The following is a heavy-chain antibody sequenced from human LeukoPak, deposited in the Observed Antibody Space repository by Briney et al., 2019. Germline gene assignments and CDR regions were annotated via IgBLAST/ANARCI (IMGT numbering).Heavy chain of an antibody. D-gene: IGHD3-22*01. CDR1: GYTFTSYD. CDR3: ARECDGSGYLYYYYYYGMDV. V-gene: IGHV1-8*01. Sequence: ASVKVSCKASGYTFTSYDINWVRQATGQGLEWMGWMNPNSGNTGYAQKFQGRVTMTRNTSISTAYMELSSLRSEDTAVYYCARECDGSGYLYYYYYYGMDVWGQGTTVTVSS. CDR2: MNPNSGNT. J-gene: IGHJ6*02.